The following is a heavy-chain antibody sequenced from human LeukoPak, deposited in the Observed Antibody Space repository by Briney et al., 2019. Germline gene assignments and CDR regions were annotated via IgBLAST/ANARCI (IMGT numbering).Heavy chain of an antibody. D-gene: IGHD2-15*01. CDR3: AKERLRYCSGGSCYGYYYYYYMDV. J-gene: IGHJ6*03. CDR1: GFTFDDYA. CDR2: ISWNSGSI. Sequence: PGGSLRLSCAASGFTFDDYAMHWLRQAPGKGLEWFSGISWNSGSIGYADSVKGRFTISRDNAKNSLYLQMNSLKAEDTALYYCAKERLRYCSGGSCYGYYYYYYMDVWGKGTTVTISS. V-gene: IGHV3-9*01.